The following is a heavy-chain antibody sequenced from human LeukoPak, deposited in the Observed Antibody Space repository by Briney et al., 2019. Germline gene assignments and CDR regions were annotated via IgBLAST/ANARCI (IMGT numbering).Heavy chain of an antibody. V-gene: IGHV3-21*01. D-gene: IGHD3-10*02. CDR2: ISSSSSYI. J-gene: IGHJ6*04. CDR1: GFTFSSYS. Sequence: GGSLRLSCAASGFTFSSYSMNWVRQAPGKGLEWVSSISSSSSYIYYADSVKGRFTISRDNAKNSLYLQMNSLRAEDTAVYYCTELGITMIGGVWGKGTTVTISS. CDR3: TELGITMIGGV.